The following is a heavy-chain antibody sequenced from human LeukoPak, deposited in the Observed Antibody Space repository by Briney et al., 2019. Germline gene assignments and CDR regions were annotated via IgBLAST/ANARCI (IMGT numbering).Heavy chain of an antibody. CDR3: ASILLEGSGGSLSFDC. CDR1: GGSISSYY. V-gene: IGHV4-59*01. D-gene: IGHD2-15*01. Sequence: PSETLSLTCTVSGGSISSYYWSWIRQPPGKGLEWIGYIYYSGSTSYNPSLKSRVTISVDTSKNQFSLKLSSVTAADTAVYYCASILLEGSGGSLSFDCWGQGTLVTVSS. CDR2: IYYSGST. J-gene: IGHJ4*02.